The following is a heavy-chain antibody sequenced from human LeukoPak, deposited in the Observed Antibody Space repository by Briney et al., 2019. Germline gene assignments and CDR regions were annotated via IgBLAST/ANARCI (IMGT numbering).Heavy chain of an antibody. CDR2: ISPSSGGT. CDR3: MRDWSKEASGSKNSFDY. V-gene: IGHV1-2*02. CDR1: EYTFTDYY. J-gene: IGHJ4*02. D-gene: IGHD3-10*01. Sequence: ASVKVSCKGPEYTFTDYYMHWVRQAPGQGIEWMGWISPSSGGTKYAQRFQGRVTMTRDTSISTAYLELNRLTSDDTAVYYCMRDWSKEASGSKNSFDYWGQGTLVTVSS.